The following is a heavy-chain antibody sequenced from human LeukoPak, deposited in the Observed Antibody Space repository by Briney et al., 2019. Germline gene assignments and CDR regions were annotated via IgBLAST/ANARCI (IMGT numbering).Heavy chain of an antibody. J-gene: IGHJ4*02. CDR2: IWYDGSNK. Sequence: GRSLTLSCAASGFTFSSYGMHWVRQAPGEGLEGVAVIWYDGSNKYYADSVKGRFTISRDNCKNTLYLQMNSLRSEDTALYYCARARSPYYDSSGYPGGYWGQGTLVTVPS. CDR1: GFTFSSYG. D-gene: IGHD3-22*01. CDR3: ARARSPYYDSSGYPGGY. V-gene: IGHV3-33*01.